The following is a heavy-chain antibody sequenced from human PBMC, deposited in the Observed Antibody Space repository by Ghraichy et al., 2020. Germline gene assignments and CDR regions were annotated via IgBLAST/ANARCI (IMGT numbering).Heavy chain of an antibody. D-gene: IGHD2-2*01. J-gene: IGHJ4*02. V-gene: IGHV3-74*01. CDR1: GFTFNSFW. CDR2: INNDGSGT. CDR3: ARDRPGYCSSSSCSYYFDH. Sequence: GGSLRLSCEASGFTFNSFWMHWVRQAPGKGLVWVSRINNDGSGTNYADSVKGRFTVSRDNAKNTLYLQMNSLRTEDTAVYYCARDRPGYCSSSSCSYYFDHWDQGTLVTVSS.